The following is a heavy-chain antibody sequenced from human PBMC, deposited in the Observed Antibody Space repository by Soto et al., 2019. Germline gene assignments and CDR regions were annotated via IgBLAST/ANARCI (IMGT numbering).Heavy chain of an antibody. V-gene: IGHV3-23*01. CDR1: GFTFNYYD. D-gene: IGHD3-16*01. CDR2: ISDTGRDT. CDR3: ATSSERLSSVTLGGLIPLGFDY. Sequence: EAQLLESGGGLVQPGGSLRLSCVASGFTFNYYDVTWVRRAPGKGLDWVSTISDTGRDTYFGGSVRGRFSISRDKSRNAVYLQMHSLTVDDTALYYCATSSERLSSVTLGGLIPLGFDYWGQGILVTVSS. J-gene: IGHJ4*02.